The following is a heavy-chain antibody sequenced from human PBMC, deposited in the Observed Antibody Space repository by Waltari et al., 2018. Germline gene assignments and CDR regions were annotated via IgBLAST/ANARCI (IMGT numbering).Heavy chain of an antibody. Sequence: QVQLQESGPGLVKPSETLSRTCTVSGDSVSSGIYYRGWIRQPPGKGLEWIGNIYYSGSTNYNPSFNSRVTISVDTSKNQFSLNLTSVTATDTAVYYCARQIVVVAATPGYFDSWGQGTLVAVSS. V-gene: IGHV4-61*01. CDR1: GDSVSSGIYY. D-gene: IGHD2-15*01. CDR3: ARQIVVVAATPGYFDS. CDR2: IYYSGST. J-gene: IGHJ4*02.